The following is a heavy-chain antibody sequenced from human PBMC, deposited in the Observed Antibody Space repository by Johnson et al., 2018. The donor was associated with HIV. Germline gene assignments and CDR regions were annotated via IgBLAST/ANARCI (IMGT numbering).Heavy chain of an antibody. CDR1: GFTFDDYA. CDR3: ARDLVRASHAFDI. CDR2: ISWNSGSI. Sequence: EVQLVESGGGLVQPGRSLRLSCAASGFTFDDYAMHWVRQAPGKGLEWVSGISWNSGSIGYADSVKGRFTISRDSSKNTLYLQMNSLRAEDTSVYYCARDLVRASHAFDIWGQGTMVTVSS. V-gene: IGHV3-9*01. D-gene: IGHD2-8*02. J-gene: IGHJ3*02.